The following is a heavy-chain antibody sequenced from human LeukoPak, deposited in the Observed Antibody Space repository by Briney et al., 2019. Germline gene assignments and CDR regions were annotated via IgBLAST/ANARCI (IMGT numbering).Heavy chain of an antibody. Sequence: PSETLSLTCAVSGGSLSGYYWSWIRQPPGKGLEWIGEINHSGNTNYNPSLKSRVTMSVDTSKNYFYLKLSSVTAADTAVYYCARQGSGTSYYYYTFPYWGQGTLVTVPS. J-gene: IGHJ4*02. V-gene: IGHV4-34*01. CDR1: GGSLSGYY. D-gene: IGHD1-26*01. CDR3: ARQGSGTSYYYYTFPY. CDR2: INHSGNT.